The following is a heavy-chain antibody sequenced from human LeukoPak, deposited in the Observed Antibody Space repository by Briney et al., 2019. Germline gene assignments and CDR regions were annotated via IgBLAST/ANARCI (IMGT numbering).Heavy chain of an antibody. J-gene: IGHJ3*02. CDR3: ARDQGTEAFDI. D-gene: IGHD3-10*01. V-gene: IGHV4-59*01. CDR2: IYYSGST. CDR1: DDSITMYY. Sequence: SETLSLTCSVSDDSITMYYWTWIRQPPGKGLEWIGYIYYSGSTNYNPSLKSRVTISVDTSKNQFSLKLSSVTAADTAVYYCARDQGTEAFDIWGQGTMVTVSS.